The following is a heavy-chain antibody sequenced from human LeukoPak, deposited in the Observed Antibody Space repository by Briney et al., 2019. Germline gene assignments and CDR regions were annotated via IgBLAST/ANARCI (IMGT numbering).Heavy chain of an antibody. CDR3: AKLPASSGWYGGRFDY. J-gene: IGHJ4*02. V-gene: IGHV3-48*01. CDR1: GFSLSDYG. D-gene: IGHD6-19*01. Sequence: GGSLRLSCSASGFSLSDYGMSWVRQAPGKGLEWVSYITMNSVRFYADSVKGRFTISRDNDKNSVYLQMNSLRAEDTAVYYCAKLPASSGWYGGRFDYWGQGTLVTVSS. CDR2: ITMNSVR.